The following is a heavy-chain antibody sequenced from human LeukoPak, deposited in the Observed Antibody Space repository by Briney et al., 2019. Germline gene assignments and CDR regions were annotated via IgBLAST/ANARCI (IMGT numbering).Heavy chain of an antibody. CDR2: IDHSGCT. CDR3: ARVDCSGGSCYYYDAFDI. CDR1: GGSFSGYY. Sequence: SETLSLTCAVYGGSFSGYYWSWIRQPPGKGLEWIGEIDHSGCTNYNPSLKSRVTIPVDTSKNQFSLKLSSVTAADTAVYYCARVDCSGGSCYYYDAFDIWGQGTMVTVSS. D-gene: IGHD2-15*01. V-gene: IGHV4-34*01. J-gene: IGHJ3*02.